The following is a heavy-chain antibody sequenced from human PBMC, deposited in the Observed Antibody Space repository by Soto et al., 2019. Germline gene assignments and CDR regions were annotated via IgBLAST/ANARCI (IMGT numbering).Heavy chain of an antibody. CDR3: AREGSGARYYYGTDV. CDR1: GGSISSGGYY. Sequence: SETLSLTCTVSGGSISSGGYYWSWIRQHPGKGLEWIGYIYYSGSTYYNPSLKSRVTISVDTSKNQFSLKLSPVTAADTAVYYCAREGSGARYYYGTDVWGQGTTVTVSS. CDR2: IYYSGST. V-gene: IGHV4-31*03. D-gene: IGHD6-6*01. J-gene: IGHJ6*02.